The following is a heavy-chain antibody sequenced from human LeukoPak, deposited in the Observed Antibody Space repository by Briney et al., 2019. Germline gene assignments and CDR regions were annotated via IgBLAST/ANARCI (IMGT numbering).Heavy chain of an antibody. CDR1: GGTFSSYA. J-gene: IGHJ6*02. V-gene: IGHV1-69*01. CDR3: ARKASPPLGYYGMDV. CDR2: IIPIFGTA. Sequence: SVKVSCKASGGTFSSYAISWVRQAPGQGLEWMGGIIPIFGTANYAQKFQGRVTITADESTSTAYMELSSLRSEDTAVYYCARKASPPLGYYGMDVWGQGTTVTVSS.